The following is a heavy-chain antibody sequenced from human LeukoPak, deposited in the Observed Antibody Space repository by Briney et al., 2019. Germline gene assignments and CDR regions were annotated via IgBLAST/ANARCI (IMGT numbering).Heavy chain of an antibody. D-gene: IGHD3-10*01. V-gene: IGHV3-48*03. CDR3: ATSWFGDYYFDY. J-gene: IGHJ4*02. CDR2: ISSSGSTI. CDR1: GFTFSSYE. Sequence: GGSLRLSCAAPGFTFSSYEMNWVRQAPGKGLEWVSYISSSGSTISSADSVKGRLTISRDNTKTSLYLKMNSLRAEDTAVYYCATSWFGDYYFDYWGQGTLVTVSS.